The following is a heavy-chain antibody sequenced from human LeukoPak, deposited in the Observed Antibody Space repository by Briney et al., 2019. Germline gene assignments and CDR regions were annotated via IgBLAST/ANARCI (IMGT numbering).Heavy chain of an antibody. CDR2: ISPTGGST. CDR1: GYTFTSNY. D-gene: IGHD3-22*01. CDR3: ARVENYYDSSGYWPTF. Sequence: ASVKVSCKAFGYTFTSNYMHWVRQAPGQGPEWMGVISPTGGSTTYAQKLQGRVTMTTDTSTSTAYMELRSLRSDDTAVYYCARVENYYDSSGYWPTFWGQGTLVTVSS. J-gene: IGHJ4*02. V-gene: IGHV1-46*01.